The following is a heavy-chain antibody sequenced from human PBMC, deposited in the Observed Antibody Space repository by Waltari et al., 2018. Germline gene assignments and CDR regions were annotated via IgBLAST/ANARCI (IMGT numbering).Heavy chain of an antibody. CDR1: GGSFSGYY. V-gene: IGHV4-34*01. Sequence: QVQLQQWGAGLLKPSETLSLTCAVYGGSFSGYYWSWIRQPPGKGLEWSGEINHSGSTNYNPSLKSRVTISVDTSKNQFSLKLSSVTAADTAVYYCARGGYCTSTSCYGGGFDPWGQGTLVTVSS. D-gene: IGHD2-2*01. CDR3: ARGGYCTSTSCYGGGFDP. CDR2: INHSGST. J-gene: IGHJ5*02.